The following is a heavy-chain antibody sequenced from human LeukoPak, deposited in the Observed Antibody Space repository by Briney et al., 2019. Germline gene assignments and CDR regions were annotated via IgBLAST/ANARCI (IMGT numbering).Heavy chain of an antibody. Sequence: PGGSLRLSCAASGFTFSSYSMNWVRQAPGKGLEWVSSISSSSSYIYYADSVKGRFTISRDNAKNSLYLQMNSLRAEDTAVYYCARRSGSYGDFDYWGQGTLVTVSS. CDR3: ARRSGSYGDFDY. J-gene: IGHJ4*02. D-gene: IGHD1-26*01. V-gene: IGHV3-21*01. CDR1: GFTFSSYS. CDR2: ISSSSSYI.